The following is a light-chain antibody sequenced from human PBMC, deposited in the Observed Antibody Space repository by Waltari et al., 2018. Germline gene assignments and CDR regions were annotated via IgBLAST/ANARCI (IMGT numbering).Light chain of an antibody. Sequence: QSALTQPASVSGSPGQSITISCTGTSSDIGPYNLVSWYQQHPGKAPKLIIYEVNKRPSGVSDRFSGSKSGNTASLTISGLQAEDEADYYCSSNAGSSTYVFGTGTKVTVL. CDR3: SSNAGSSTYV. CDR1: SSDIGPYNL. CDR2: EVN. V-gene: IGLV2-23*02. J-gene: IGLJ1*01.